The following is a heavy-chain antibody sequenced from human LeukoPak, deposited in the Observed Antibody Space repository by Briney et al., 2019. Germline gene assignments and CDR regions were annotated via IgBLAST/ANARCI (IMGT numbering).Heavy chain of an antibody. D-gene: IGHD1-26*01. J-gene: IGHJ4*02. CDR3: ARVYVGGATGQFDY. CDR1: GYTLTELS. V-gene: IGHV1-18*01. CDR2: ISAYNGNT. Sequence: VASVKVSCKVSGYTLTELSMHWVRQAPGQGLEWMGWISAYNGNTNYAQKLQGRVTMTTDTSTSTAYMELRSLRSDDTAVYYCARVYVGGATGQFDYWGQGTLVTVSS.